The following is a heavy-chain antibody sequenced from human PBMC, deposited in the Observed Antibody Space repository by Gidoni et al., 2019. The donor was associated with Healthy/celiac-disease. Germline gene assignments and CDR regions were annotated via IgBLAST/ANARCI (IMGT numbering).Heavy chain of an antibody. J-gene: IGHJ4*02. D-gene: IGHD5-18*01. CDR2: ISYDGSNK. V-gene: IGHV3-30-3*01. CDR3: ARGLWIQLPADY. CDR1: GFTFSSYA. Sequence: QVQLVESGGGVVQPGRSLRLSCAVSGFTFSSYAMHWVRQAPGKGLEWVAVISYDGSNKYYADSVKGRFTISRDNSKNTLYLQMNSLRAEDTAVYYCARGLWIQLPADYWGQGTLVTVSS.